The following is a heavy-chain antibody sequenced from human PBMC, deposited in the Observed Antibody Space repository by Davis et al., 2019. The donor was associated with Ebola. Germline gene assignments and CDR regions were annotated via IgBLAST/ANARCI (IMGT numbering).Heavy chain of an antibody. CDR2: ISGSGGNT. D-gene: IGHD3-3*01. CDR1: GFTVNSNY. J-gene: IGHJ6*04. V-gene: IGHV3-23*01. Sequence: GESLKISCAVSGFTVNSNYMSWVRQAPGKGLEWVSAISGSGGNTYYADSVKGRFTISRDNSKKTMYLQMNSLRGEDTAVYYCARSGLSFGVVKYHYGMDVWGKGTTVTVSS. CDR3: ARSGLSFGVVKYHYGMDV.